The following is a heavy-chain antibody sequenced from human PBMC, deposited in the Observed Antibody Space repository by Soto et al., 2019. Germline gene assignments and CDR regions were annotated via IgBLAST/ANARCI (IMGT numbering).Heavy chain of an antibody. Sequence: GESLKISCKGSGYSFTSYWIGWVRQMPGKGLEWMGIIYPGDSDTRYSPSFQGQVTISADKSISTAYLQWSSLKASDTAMYYCARSRHTYSSSWYDAFDTWGQGTMVTVSS. D-gene: IGHD6-13*01. V-gene: IGHV5-51*01. CDR3: ARSRHTYSSSWYDAFDT. CDR1: GYSFTSYW. CDR2: IYPGDSDT. J-gene: IGHJ3*02.